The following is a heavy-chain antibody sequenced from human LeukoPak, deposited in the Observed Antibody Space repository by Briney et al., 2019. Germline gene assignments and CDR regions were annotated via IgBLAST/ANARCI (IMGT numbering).Heavy chain of an antibody. CDR2: IHTSGNI. CDR3: ARLVVTSSANWFDP. V-gene: IGHV4-4*09. J-gene: IGHJ5*02. D-gene: IGHD2-21*02. CDR1: GFTFSNYA. Sequence: GSQRLSCAASGFTFSNYAMSWVRQAPGKGLEWIGYIHTSGNINYNPSLNSRVTMSMDTSKSQFSLKLSSVTAADTAVYYCARLVVTSSANWFDPWGQGTLALVSS.